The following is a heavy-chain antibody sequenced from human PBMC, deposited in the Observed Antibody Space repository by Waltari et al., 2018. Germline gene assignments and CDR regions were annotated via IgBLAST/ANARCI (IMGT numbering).Heavy chain of an antibody. CDR3: AADEIQLDRQNSYYHMDV. Sequence: QVQLVQSGAEVKKPGSSVKVSCKTSGGIFISQPIRWVGQAPGQGLEWMGGIIPLFGTTNYVQRFQGRLTITADESSSTVHMELTSLRSEDTAVYYCAADEIQLDRQNSYYHMDVWGKGTTVIVSS. CDR2: IIPLFGTT. D-gene: IGHD1-1*01. V-gene: IGHV1-69*01. CDR1: GGIFISQP. J-gene: IGHJ6*03.